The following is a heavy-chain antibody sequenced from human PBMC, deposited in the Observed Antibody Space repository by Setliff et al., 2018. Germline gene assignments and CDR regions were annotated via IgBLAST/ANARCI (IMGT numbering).Heavy chain of an antibody. CDR3: ARDYYDSSGPPAVGMDV. D-gene: IGHD3-22*01. CDR1: GGTFSSYA. J-gene: IGHJ6*02. V-gene: IGHV1-69*05. CDR2: IIPIFGTA. Sequence: SVKVSCKASGGTFSSYAISWVRQAPGQGLEWMGGIIPIFGTANYAQKLQGRVTMTTDTSTSTAYMELRSLRSDDTAVYYCARDYYDSSGPPAVGMDVWGQGTTVTVSS.